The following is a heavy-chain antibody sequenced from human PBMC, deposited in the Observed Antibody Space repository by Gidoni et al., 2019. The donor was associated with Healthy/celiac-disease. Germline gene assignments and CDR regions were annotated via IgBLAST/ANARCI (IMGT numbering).Heavy chain of an antibody. D-gene: IGHD2-2*01. Sequence: QVQLVESGGGVVQPGRSLRLSCAASGFPFSSYGMHWVRQAPGKGLEWVAVIWYDGSNKYYADSVKGRFTISRDNSKNTLYLQMNSLRAEDTAVYYCARESIGYCSSTSCPQDYWGQGTLVTVSS. CDR3: ARESIGYCSSTSCPQDY. CDR2: IWYDGSNK. CDR1: GFPFSSYG. J-gene: IGHJ4*02. V-gene: IGHV3-33*01.